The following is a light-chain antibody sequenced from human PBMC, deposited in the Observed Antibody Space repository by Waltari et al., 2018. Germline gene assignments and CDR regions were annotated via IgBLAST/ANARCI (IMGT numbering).Light chain of an antibody. Sequence: QSALTQPASVSGSPGQSITISCTGTSSDVGAYDYVSWYQQHPGKVPKLLIYDVTYRPSGMSNSLSGYKAGITAFLTIAGLQAEDEADYYCSSHTSSRTRVFGGGTELTVL. CDR2: DVT. CDR3: SSHTSSRTRV. CDR1: SSDVGAYDY. J-gene: IGLJ3*02. V-gene: IGLV2-14*03.